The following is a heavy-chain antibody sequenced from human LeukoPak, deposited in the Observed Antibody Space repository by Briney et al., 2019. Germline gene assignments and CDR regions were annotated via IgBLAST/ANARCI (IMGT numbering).Heavy chain of an antibody. CDR3: ARALSGYAYYFDC. CDR1: GLTFSNYW. V-gene: IGHV3-7*04. J-gene: IGHJ4*02. D-gene: IGHD5-12*01. CDR2: IDQDGTLK. Sequence: PGGSLRLSCAASGLTFSNYWMSWVRQAPGKGLEWVANIDQDGTLKYYVDSVKGRFTISRDNAKNSLYLQMNSLRAEDTAVYYCARALSGYAYYFDCWGQGTLFTVSS.